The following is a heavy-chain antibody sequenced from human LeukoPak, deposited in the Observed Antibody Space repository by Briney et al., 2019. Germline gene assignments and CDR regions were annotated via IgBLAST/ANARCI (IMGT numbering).Heavy chain of an antibody. D-gene: IGHD3-9*01. CDR3: ARQAGFDWLFATVDAFDI. Sequence: SETLSLTCAVYGGSFSGYYWSWIRQPPGKGLEWIGEINHSGSTNYNPSLKSRVTISVDTSKNQFSLKLSSVTAADTAVYYCARQAGFDWLFATVDAFDIWGQGTMVTVSS. J-gene: IGHJ3*02. V-gene: IGHV4-34*01. CDR1: GGSFSGYY. CDR2: INHSGST.